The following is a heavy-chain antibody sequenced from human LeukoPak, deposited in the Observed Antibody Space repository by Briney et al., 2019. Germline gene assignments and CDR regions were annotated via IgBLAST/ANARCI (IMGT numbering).Heavy chain of an antibody. V-gene: IGHV4-59*01. J-gene: IGHJ5*02. CDR1: GGSISSYY. CDR2: IYYSGST. CDR3: ARSYGYPDRWVDP. Sequence: PSETLSLTCTVSGGSISSYYWSWIRQPPGKGLEWIGYIYYSGSTNYNPSLKSRVTISVDTSKNQFSLKLSSVTAADTAVYYCARSYGYPDRWVDPWGQGTLVTVSS. D-gene: IGHD4-17*01.